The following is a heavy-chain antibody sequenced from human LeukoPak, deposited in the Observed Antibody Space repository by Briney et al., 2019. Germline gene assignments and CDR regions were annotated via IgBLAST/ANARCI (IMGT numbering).Heavy chain of an antibody. V-gene: IGHV2-5*01. D-gene: IGHD4-17*01. CDR2: IYWNDDK. CDR3: AHRRDYGHHDAFDI. Sequence: ESGPTLVKPTQTLTLTCTFSGFSLSTSGVGVGWSRQLPGKALEWLTLIYWNDDKRYSPSLKSRLTITKDTSKNQVVLTMTNMDPVDTATYYCAHRRDYGHHDAFDIWGQGTMVTVSS. CDR1: GFSLSTSGVG. J-gene: IGHJ3*02.